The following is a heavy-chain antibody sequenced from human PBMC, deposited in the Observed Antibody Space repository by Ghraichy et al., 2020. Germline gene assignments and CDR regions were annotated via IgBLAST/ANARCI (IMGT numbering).Heavy chain of an antibody. J-gene: IGHJ2*01. CDR2: IDPSDSYT. CDR1: GYSFANYW. CDR3: ASSPTVNYWYFDL. Sequence: GESLNISCTGSGYSFANYWISWVRQMPGKGLEWMGRIDPSDSYTAYSPSFQGHVTISVDKSVSTAYLQWSTLKASDTAIYYCASSPTVNYWYFDLWGRGTQVTVSS. V-gene: IGHV5-10-1*01. D-gene: IGHD4-17*01.